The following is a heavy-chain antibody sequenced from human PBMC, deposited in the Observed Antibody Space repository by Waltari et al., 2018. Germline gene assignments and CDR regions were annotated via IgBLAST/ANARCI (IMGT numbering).Heavy chain of an antibody. Sequence: QVQLQQWGAGLLKPSETLSLTCAVYGGSFSGYYWSWIRQPPGKGLEWIGEINHSGSTNYNASLKSRVTISVDTSKNQFSLKLSSVTAADTAVYYCARHATSITIFGVAYYYGMDVWGQGTTVTVSS. CDR1: GGSFSGYY. CDR2: INHSGST. CDR3: ARHATSITIFGVAYYYGMDV. D-gene: IGHD3-3*01. V-gene: IGHV4-34*01. J-gene: IGHJ6*02.